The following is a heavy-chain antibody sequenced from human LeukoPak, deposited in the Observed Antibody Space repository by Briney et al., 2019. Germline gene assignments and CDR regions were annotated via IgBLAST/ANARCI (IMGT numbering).Heavy chain of an antibody. V-gene: IGHV1-46*03. Sequence: ASVKVSCKASGYTFTSYYMHWVRQAPGQGLEWMGIINPSGGSTSYAQKFQGRVTMTRDTSTSTVYMELSSLRSEDTAVYHCARDLSRYCSSTSCYSGWFDPWGQGTLVTVSS. CDR1: GYTFTSYY. J-gene: IGHJ5*02. CDR3: ARDLSRYCSSTSCYSGWFDP. D-gene: IGHD2-2*01. CDR2: INPSGGST.